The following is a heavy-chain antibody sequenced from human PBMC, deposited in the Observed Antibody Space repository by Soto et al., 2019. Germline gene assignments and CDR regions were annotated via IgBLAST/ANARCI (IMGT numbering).Heavy chain of an antibody. CDR3: ARIGQGSLYDSRAYYYLVHGMDV. D-gene: IGHD3-22*01. J-gene: IGHJ6*02. V-gene: IGHV5-51*01. Sequence: LGVSLKISCKGSGYSFTSYWIAWVRQMPGKGLEWMGIIYPGDSDTKYSPSFQGQVTFSADKSISTAFLQWSSLKASDSAMYYCARIGQGSLYDSRAYYYLVHGMDVWGQGTTVPVS. CDR2: IYPGDSDT. CDR1: GYSFTSYW.